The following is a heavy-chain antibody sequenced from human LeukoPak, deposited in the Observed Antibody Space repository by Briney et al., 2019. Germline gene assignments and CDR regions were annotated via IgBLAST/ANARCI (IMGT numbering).Heavy chain of an antibody. CDR2: ISWDGGST. CDR3: AKDQEKWSGYGYPPQTFDY. CDR1: GFTFDDYA. V-gene: IGHV3-43D*03. D-gene: IGHD5-12*01. J-gene: IGHJ4*02. Sequence: GGSLRLSCAASGFTFDDYAMHWVRQAPGKGLEWVSLISWDGGSTYYADSVKGRFTISRDNSKNSLYLQMNSLRAEDTALYYCAKDQEKWSGYGYPPQTFDYWGQGTLVTVSS.